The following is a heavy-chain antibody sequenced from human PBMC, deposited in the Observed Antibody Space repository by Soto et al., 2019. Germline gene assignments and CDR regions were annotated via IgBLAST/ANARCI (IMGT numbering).Heavy chain of an antibody. V-gene: IGHV3-7*05. D-gene: IGHD6-19*01. CDR2: IKDDGGDE. CDR3: AGGSGWISDT. Sequence: EVQLVESGGGLVQPGGSLRLSCAASGFTFSPYWMSWVRQAPGKVLEWVAIIKDDGGDELYLEAVRGRFIISRDNAKKSLYLAMDSLRVEDTAVYYCAGGSGWISDTWGQGTLVTVSS. CDR1: GFTFSPYW. J-gene: IGHJ5*02.